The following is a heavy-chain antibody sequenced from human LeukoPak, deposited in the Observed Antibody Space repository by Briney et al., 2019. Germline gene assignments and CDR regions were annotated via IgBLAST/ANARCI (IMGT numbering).Heavy chain of an antibody. D-gene: IGHD3-16*01. CDR1: GYTFTRYG. CDR3: ARARLSQYYAYGMDV. J-gene: IGHJ6*02. Sequence: GASVKVSCKASGYTFTRYGISWVRQAPGQGLEWMGWISAYNGNTDHAQNFRGRVTMTTDTSTTTAYMELRSLSSDDTAVYYCARARLSQYYAYGMDVWGQGTTVTVSS. V-gene: IGHV1-18*01. CDR2: ISAYNGNT.